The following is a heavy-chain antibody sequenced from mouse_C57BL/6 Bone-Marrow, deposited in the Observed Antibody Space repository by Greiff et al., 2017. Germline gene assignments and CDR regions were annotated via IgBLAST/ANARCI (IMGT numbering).Heavy chain of an antibody. D-gene: IGHD1-1*01. J-gene: IGHJ2*01. Sequence: EVKLQESGGGLVQPGGSLKLSCAASGIAFSRYWMSWVRRAPGKGLEWIGEINPGSSTINYAPSLKDKFIISRDNAKNTLYLQMSKVRSEDTALYYCARSLTWALYYGSLDYWGQGTTLTVSS. CDR3: ARSLTWALYYGSLDY. V-gene: IGHV4-1*01. CDR2: INPGSSTI. CDR1: GIAFSRYW.